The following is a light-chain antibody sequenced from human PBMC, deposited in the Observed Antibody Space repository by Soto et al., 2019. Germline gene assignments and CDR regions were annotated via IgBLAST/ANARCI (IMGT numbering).Light chain of an antibody. V-gene: IGLV1-40*01. CDR2: GNS. CDR3: SSYAGSNIYVV. CDR1: SSNIGAGYD. J-gene: IGLJ2*01. Sequence: QSVLTQPPSVSGAPGQRVTISCTGSSSNIGAGYDVHWYQQLPGTAPKLLIYGNSNRPSGVPDRFSGSKSGNTASLTVSGLQAEDEADYYCSSYAGSNIYVVFGGGTKLTVL.